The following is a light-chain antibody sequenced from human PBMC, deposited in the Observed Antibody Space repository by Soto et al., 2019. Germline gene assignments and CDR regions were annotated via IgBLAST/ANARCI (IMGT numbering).Light chain of an antibody. Sequence: DIQMTQSPSSLSASVGYRVTITCRSSQGISNYLAWYQQKPGKVPKLLIYAASSLQSGVPSRFSGSGSGADFTLTITSLQPEDVATYYCQKYDSARWTFGPGTKVDIK. V-gene: IGKV1-27*01. CDR3: QKYDSARWT. CDR2: AAS. J-gene: IGKJ1*01. CDR1: QGISNY.